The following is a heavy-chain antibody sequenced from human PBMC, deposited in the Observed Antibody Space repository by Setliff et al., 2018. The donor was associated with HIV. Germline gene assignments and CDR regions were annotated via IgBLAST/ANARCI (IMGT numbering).Heavy chain of an antibody. CDR3: ARARFWSGYYTGDNYYYMDV. D-gene: IGHD3-3*01. J-gene: IGHJ6*03. V-gene: IGHV4-34*01. Sequence: SETLSLTCAVYGGSFSGYYWSWIRQTPGKGLERIGEIDHSGGTKYNPSLKSRVTISLDTSKNQFSLKSSSVTAADTAVYYCARARFWSGYYTGDNYYYMDVWGKGTTVTVSS. CDR1: GGSFSGYY. CDR2: IDHSGGT.